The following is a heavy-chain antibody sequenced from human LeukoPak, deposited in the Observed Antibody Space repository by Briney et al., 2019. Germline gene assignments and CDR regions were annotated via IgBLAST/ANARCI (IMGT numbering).Heavy chain of an antibody. CDR1: GASMSSHGYS. CDR3: ATTPNFGSGYPRYLFDY. J-gene: IGHJ4*02. Sequence: SETLSLTCAVAGASMSSHGYSWGWIRQPPGKGREFIGNIYHNGNTYYNPSLNSRVSISVDMSKNQFSLKLSSVTAADTAVYFCATTPNFGSGYPRYLFDYWGQGILVTVSS. D-gene: IGHD3-22*01. V-gene: IGHV4-30-2*01. CDR2: IYHNGNT.